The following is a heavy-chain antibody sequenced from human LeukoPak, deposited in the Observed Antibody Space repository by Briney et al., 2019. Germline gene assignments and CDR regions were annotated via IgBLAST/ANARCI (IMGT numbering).Heavy chain of an antibody. CDR1: GYSFTSYW. CDR3: ARSRSPGSSGYYDY. J-gene: IGHJ4*02. D-gene: IGHD6-19*01. Sequence: GESLKISCRGSGYSFTSYWIGWMLQLPGKGLEGRGIIYPGDSDTRYSPSFQVQVTISADKSISTDYLQWSSLKASDTAMYYCARSRSPGSSGYYDYWGQGTLVTVSS. CDR2: IYPGDSDT. V-gene: IGHV5-51*01.